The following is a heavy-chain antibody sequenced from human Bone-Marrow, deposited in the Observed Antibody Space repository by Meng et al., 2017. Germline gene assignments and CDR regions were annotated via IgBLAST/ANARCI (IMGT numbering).Heavy chain of an antibody. Sequence: SETLSLTCAVSGGSISSSNWWSGGRQPPGKGVEWSGEIYHSGGTNYNPSLKSRVTISVDKSENQFSLKLSAVTDADTDVYYCARDDWNYRGYYYGMDVWGQGTTVTVSS. CDR1: GGSISSSNW. D-gene: IGHD1-7*01. CDR2: IYHSGGT. J-gene: IGHJ6*02. CDR3: ARDDWNYRGYYYGMDV. V-gene: IGHV4-4*02.